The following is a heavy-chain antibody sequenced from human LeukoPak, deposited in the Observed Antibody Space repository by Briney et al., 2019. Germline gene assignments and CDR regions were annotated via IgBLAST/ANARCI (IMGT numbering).Heavy chain of an antibody. CDR2: ISSSSSPI. Sequence: GGSLRLSCAASGFSFSTYSMNWVRQGPGKGLEWLSYISSSSSPIYYADSVKGRFTISRDNAKNSLYLDMNSLRDEDTAVYYCATEDSGRFHWGQGTLVTVSS. D-gene: IGHD6-19*01. V-gene: IGHV3-48*02. CDR1: GFSFSTYS. CDR3: ATEDSGRFH. J-gene: IGHJ4*02.